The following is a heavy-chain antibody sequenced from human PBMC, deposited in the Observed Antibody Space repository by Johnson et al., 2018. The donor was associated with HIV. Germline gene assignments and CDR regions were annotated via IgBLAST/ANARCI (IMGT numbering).Heavy chain of an antibody. V-gene: IGHV3-15*05. J-gene: IGHJ3*02. CDR2: IRSTAAGGTI. CDR1: GFTVSSNY. Sequence: VQLVESGGGLVKSGGSLRLSCAASGFTVSSNYMSWVRQAPGKGLEWVGRIRSTAAGGTIEYAASVKGRFTISRDDSRDTLYLQMNSLKTEDTAVYYCSSDHPTAPFIILSAFDIWGQGTMVTVAS. CDR3: SSDHPTAPFIILSAFDI. D-gene: IGHD3-16*02.